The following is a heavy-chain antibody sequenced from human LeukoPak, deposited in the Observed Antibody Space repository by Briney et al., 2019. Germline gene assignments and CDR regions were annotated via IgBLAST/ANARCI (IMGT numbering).Heavy chain of an antibody. CDR3: ARSRCSTSTSCYYFFFFDS. CDR1: GYTFTSYY. D-gene: IGHD2-2*01. J-gene: IGHJ4*02. CDR2: INPSGGST. Sequence: ASVKVSCKASGYTFTSYYMHWVRQAPGQGLEWMGIINPSGGSTSYAQKFQGRVTMTTDTSTSTAYMELRSLRSDDTAVYYCARSRCSTSTSCYYFFFFDSWGQGTLVTVSS. V-gene: IGHV1-46*01.